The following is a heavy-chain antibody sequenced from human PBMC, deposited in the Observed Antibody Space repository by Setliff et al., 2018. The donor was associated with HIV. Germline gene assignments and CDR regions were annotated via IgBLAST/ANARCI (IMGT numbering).Heavy chain of an antibody. Sequence: ASVKVSCKASGYTFTGYYMHWVRQAPGQGLEWMGWINPNSGGTNYAQKFQGWVTMTRDTSISTAYMELSRLRSDDTAVYYCARVGGRDGYNWEYYFDYWGQGTLVTSPQ. V-gene: IGHV1-2*04. CDR1: GYTFTGYY. D-gene: IGHD5-12*01. CDR2: INPNSGGT. CDR3: ARVGGRDGYNWEYYFDY. J-gene: IGHJ4*02.